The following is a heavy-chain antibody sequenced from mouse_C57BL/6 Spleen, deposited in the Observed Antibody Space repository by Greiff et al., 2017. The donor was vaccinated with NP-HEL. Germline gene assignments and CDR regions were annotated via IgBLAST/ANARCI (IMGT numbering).Heavy chain of an antibody. D-gene: IGHD2-12*01. CDR1: GYTFTSYW. CDR3: ARGGAYYTGYFDY. Sequence: QVQLQQPGAELVLPGASVKLSCKASGYTFTSYWMHWVKQRPGQGLEWIGEIDPSDSYTTYNQKFKGKSTLTVDKSSSTAYMQLSSLTSEDSAVDYCARGGAYYTGYFDYWGQGTTLTVSS. V-gene: IGHV1-69*01. J-gene: IGHJ2*01. CDR2: IDPSDSYT.